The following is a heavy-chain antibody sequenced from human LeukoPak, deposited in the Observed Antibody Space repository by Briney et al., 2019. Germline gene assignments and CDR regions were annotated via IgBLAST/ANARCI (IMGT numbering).Heavy chain of an antibody. CDR1: GDSISSSSSY. Sequence: SETLSLTCTVSGDSISSSSSYWGWIRQPPGKGLEWIGSIYYSGNTYYNTSLKSRVTISVDTSKNQFSLKLSSVTAADTAVFYCASLTTADAFDIWGQGTMVTVSS. V-gene: IGHV4-39*07. CDR2: IYYSGNT. CDR3: ASLTTADAFDI. D-gene: IGHD3-22*01. J-gene: IGHJ3*02.